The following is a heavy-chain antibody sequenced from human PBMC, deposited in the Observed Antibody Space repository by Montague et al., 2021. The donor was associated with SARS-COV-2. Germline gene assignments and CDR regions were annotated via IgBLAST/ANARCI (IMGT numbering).Heavy chain of an antibody. CDR3: ARDRQLVGRGFGYYYYGMDV. J-gene: IGHJ6*02. CDR1: GGSISSYY. CDR2: NYYSGST. V-gene: IGHV4-59*01. D-gene: IGHD6-13*01. Sequence: SETLSLTCTVSGGSISSYYWRWFRQPPGKGLEWFGYNYYSGSTNNNPSLKSRVTILVDTSKNQFSLKLSSVTAADTAVYYCARDRQLVGRGFGYYYYGMDVGGQGTTVTVSS.